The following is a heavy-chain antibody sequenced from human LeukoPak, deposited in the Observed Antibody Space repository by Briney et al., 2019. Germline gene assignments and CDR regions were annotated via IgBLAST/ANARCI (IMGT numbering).Heavy chain of an antibody. D-gene: IGHD3/OR15-3a*01. J-gene: IGHJ4*02. Sequence: PSETLSLTCTVSGESITTYYWTWIRQPPGKGLEWIGSIYYSGNTYYNASLKSQVSISIDTSKNQFSLRLTSVTAADTAVYYCARQTGSGLFILPGGQGTLVTVSS. CDR1: GESITTYY. V-gene: IGHV4-39*01. CDR3: ARQTGSGLFILP. CDR2: IYYSGNT.